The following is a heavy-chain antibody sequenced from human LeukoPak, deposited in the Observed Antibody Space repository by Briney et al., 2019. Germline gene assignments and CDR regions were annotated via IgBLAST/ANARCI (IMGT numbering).Heavy chain of an antibody. CDR2: IYSGGST. D-gene: IGHD2-21*01. CDR3: ARDHPAYSR. CDR1: GFTFSNYN. J-gene: IGHJ4*02. V-gene: IGHV3-66*01. Sequence: GGSLRLSCAASGFTFSNYNMNWVRQAPGKGLEWVSVIYSGGSTYYADSVKGRFTISRDNSKNTLYLQMNSLRAEDTAVYYCARDHPAYSRWGQGTLVTVSS.